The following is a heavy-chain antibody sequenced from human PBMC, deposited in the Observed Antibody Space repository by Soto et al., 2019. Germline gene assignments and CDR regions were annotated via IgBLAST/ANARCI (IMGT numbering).Heavy chain of an antibody. CDR3: ARDPSSSYNYYYGMDV. D-gene: IGHD1-26*01. CDR2: SSGTSNYM. V-gene: IGHV3-21*01. J-gene: IGHJ6*02. Sequence: GGSLRLSCAASGFTFSTSDMNWGRQAPGKGLEWVSSSSGTSNYMYYVDSVKGRFTISRDNAKNSLYLQMNSLRAEDTAVYFCARDPSSSYNYYYGMDVWGQGTTVPVSS. CDR1: GFTFSTSD.